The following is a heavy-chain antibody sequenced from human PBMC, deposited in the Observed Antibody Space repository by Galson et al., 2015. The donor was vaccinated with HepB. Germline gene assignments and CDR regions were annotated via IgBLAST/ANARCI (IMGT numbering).Heavy chain of an antibody. CDR3: SRIVPDYDYYDMDV. V-gene: IGHV3-11*01. CDR1: GFNFSNYY. J-gene: IGHJ6*03. D-gene: IGHD1-26*01. CDR2: ISSSGSTI. Sequence: LRISCAASGFNFSNYYISWIRQAPGKGLEWVSYISSSGSTIYYAEAVKGRFTITRDNAKNSLYLQMNSLRAADTAVYYCSRIVPDYDYYDMDVWGKGTTVTVSS.